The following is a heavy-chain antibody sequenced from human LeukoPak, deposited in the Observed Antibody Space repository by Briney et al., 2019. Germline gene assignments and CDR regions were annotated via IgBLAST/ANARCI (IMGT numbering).Heavy chain of an antibody. J-gene: IGHJ4*02. CDR3: ARDRPYYYDSKGCFDY. D-gene: IGHD3-22*01. CDR1: GFTFSSYS. CDR2: ISSSSSYI. Sequence: GGSLRLSCAASGFTFSSYSMNWVRQAPGKGLEWVSSISSSSSYIYYADSVKGRFTISRDNAKNSLYLQMNSLRAEDTAVYYCARDRPYYYDSKGCFDYWGQGTLVTVSS. V-gene: IGHV3-21*01.